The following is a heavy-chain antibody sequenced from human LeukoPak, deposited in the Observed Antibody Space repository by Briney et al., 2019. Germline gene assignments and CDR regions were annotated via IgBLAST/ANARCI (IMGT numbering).Heavy chain of an antibody. D-gene: IGHD3-10*01. V-gene: IGHV4-4*07. Sequence: SETLSLTCSVSGGSISSYYWSWIRQPAGKGLEWIGRIYTSGSTNYNPSLKSRVTISVDTSKNQFSLKLSSVTAADTAVYYCARGATMVRGVIIYYYYYMDVWGKGTTVTISS. CDR2: IYTSGST. CDR3: ARGATMVRGVIIYYYYYMDV. CDR1: GGSISSYY. J-gene: IGHJ6*03.